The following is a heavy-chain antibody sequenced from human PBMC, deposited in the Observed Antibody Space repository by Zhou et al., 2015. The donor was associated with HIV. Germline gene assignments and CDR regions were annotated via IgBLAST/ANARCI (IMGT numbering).Heavy chain of an antibody. CDR2: IIPILGTA. J-gene: IGHJ2*01. CDR1: GGTFSSDG. V-gene: IGHV1-69*06. CDR3: ARDRGGSTRPDWRYFDV. Sequence: QVQLVQSGAEVKKPGSSVKVSCKASGGTFSSDGISWVRQAPGQGLEWMGGIIPILGTADYAQKFQGRVTITADSSTSTAYVEVRSLKSEDTAFYYCARDRGGSTRPDWRYFDVWGRGTLVTVSS. D-gene: IGHD3/OR15-3a*01.